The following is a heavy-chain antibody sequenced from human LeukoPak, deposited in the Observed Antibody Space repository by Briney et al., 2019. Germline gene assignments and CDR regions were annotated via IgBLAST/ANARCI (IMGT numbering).Heavy chain of an antibody. CDR1: GCTFSGYV. D-gene: IGHD3-22*01. J-gene: IGHJ4*02. V-gene: IGHV3-23*01. Sequence: GGSLRLSCAASGCTFSGYVMSWVRQAPGQGLEWVSAISGSGGSTYYADSVKGRFTISRDNSKNTLYLQMNSLRAEDTAVYYCAKSSYSSSGYIDYWGQGTLVSVSS. CDR3: AKSSYSSSGYIDY. CDR2: ISGSGGST.